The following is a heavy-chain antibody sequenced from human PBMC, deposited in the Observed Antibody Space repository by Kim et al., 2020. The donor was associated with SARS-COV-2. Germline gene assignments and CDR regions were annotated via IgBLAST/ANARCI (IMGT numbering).Heavy chain of an antibody. Sequence: GGSLRLSCAASGFTFSTYAMSWVRQAPGKGLEWVSGIIDSGYTTYYADSVKGRFTISRDNSKNTLSLQMNNLRAEDTAVYYCSRLTGYYLATMDYWGQGTLFTVSS. D-gene: IGHD3-9*01. CDR3: SRLTGYYLATMDY. V-gene: IGHV3-23*01. J-gene: IGHJ4*02. CDR1: GFTFSTYA. CDR2: IIDSGYTT.